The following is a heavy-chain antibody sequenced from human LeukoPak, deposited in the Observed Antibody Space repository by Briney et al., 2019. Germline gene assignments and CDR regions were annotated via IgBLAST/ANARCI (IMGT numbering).Heavy chain of an antibody. V-gene: IGHV4-34*01. Sequence: SETLSLTCAVYGGSFSGYYWSWIRQPPGKGLEWIGEINHSGSTNYDPSLKSRVTISVDTSKNQFSLKLSSVTAADTAVYYCARGHPAYYGMDVWGQGTTVTVSS. CDR3: ARGHPAYYGMDV. CDR1: GGSFSGYY. CDR2: INHSGST. J-gene: IGHJ6*02.